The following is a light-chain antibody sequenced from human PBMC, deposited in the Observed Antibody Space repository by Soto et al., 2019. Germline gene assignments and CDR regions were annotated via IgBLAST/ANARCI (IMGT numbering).Light chain of an antibody. CDR3: TSYTSSSPYV. CDR1: SSDVGGYNY. CDR2: EVS. J-gene: IGLJ1*01. Sequence: QSALTQPASVSGSPGQSITISCTGTSSDVGGYNYVSWYQQHPGKAPKFMIYEVSNRPSGVSDRFSGSKSGNTASLTISGLQAEDEADYYCTSYTSSSPYVFGNGTKLTVL. V-gene: IGLV2-14*01.